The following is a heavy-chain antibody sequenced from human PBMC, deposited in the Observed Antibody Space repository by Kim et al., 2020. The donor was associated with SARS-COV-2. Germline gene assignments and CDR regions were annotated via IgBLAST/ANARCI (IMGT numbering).Heavy chain of an antibody. V-gene: IGHV4-39*01. J-gene: IGHJ3*02. CDR2: IYYSGST. CDR3: ATLFSSSWYPDAFDI. D-gene: IGHD6-13*01. CDR1: GGSISSSSYY. Sequence: SETLSLTCTVSGGSISSSSYYWGWIRQPPGKGLEWIGSIYYSGSTYYNPSLKSRVTISVDTSKNQFSLELSSVTAADTAVYYCATLFSSSWYPDAFDIWGQGTMVTVSS.